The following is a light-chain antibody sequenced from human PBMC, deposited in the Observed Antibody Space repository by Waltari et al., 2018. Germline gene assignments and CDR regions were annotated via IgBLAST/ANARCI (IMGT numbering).Light chain of an antibody. CDR1: QGISNY. CDR2: AAS. V-gene: IGKV1-27*01. J-gene: IGKJ1*01. Sequence: DIQMTQSPSSLSPSVGDRVTITCRASQGISNYLAWYQQKPGKVPKLLIYAASSSQSGVPSRFSGSGSGTDFTLTISSLQPEDVATYYCQNYNSAPRTFGQGTKVEIK. CDR3: QNYNSAPRT.